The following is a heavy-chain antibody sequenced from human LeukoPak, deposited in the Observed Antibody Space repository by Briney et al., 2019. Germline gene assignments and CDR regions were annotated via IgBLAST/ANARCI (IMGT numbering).Heavy chain of an antibody. Sequence: ASVKVSCKASGFTFRTSTVQWVRQARGQRLEWIGWVSVGSGLTNYAHSLQERLSITRDMSTGTAYMELGSLTSDDTAVYYCAAELNGVNSYCCNFEIWGQGTVVTVSS. J-gene: IGHJ3*02. CDR3: AAELNGVNSYCCNFEI. D-gene: IGHD4-23*01. CDR2: VSVGSGLT. CDR1: GFTFRTST. V-gene: IGHV1-58*01.